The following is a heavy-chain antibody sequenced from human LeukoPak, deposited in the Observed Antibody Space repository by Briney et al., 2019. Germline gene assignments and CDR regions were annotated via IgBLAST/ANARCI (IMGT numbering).Heavy chain of an antibody. V-gene: IGHV3-74*01. J-gene: IGHJ4*02. CDR2: INSDGSST. D-gene: IGHD3-3*01. Sequence: GGSLRLSCAAAGFTFSSYWMHWVRQAPGKGLVWVSRINSDGSSTSYADSVKGRFTISRDNAKNTLYLQMNSLRAEDTAVYYCAREIKIVGVVTRGIDYWGQGTLVTVSS. CDR1: GFTFSSYW. CDR3: AREIKIVGVVTRGIDY.